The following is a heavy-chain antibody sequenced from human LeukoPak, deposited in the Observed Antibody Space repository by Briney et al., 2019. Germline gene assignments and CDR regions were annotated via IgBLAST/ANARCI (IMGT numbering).Heavy chain of an antibody. D-gene: IGHD4-17*01. CDR3: ARVMTTVTSGPRYYFDY. Sequence: ASVKVSCKASRYTFTRYYMHWVRQAPGQGLEWMGIINPSCWSTSYAQKFKGTVTMTRDMSTSTVYMELSSLRSEDTAVYYCARVMTTVTSGPRYYFDYWGQGTLVTVSS. V-gene: IGHV1-46*01. CDR2: INPSCWST. J-gene: IGHJ4*02. CDR1: RYTFTRYY.